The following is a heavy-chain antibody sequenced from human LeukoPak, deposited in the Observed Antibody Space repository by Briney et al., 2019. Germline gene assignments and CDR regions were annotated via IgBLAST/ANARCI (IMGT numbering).Heavy chain of an antibody. V-gene: IGHV3-7*03. D-gene: IGHD5-18*01. CDR2: IKEDGSGK. CDR3: AKGSTAGYYFDY. J-gene: IGHJ4*02. Sequence: GGSLRLSCAASGFTFNRHWMTWVRQAPGKGLEWVANIKEDGSGKYYVDSVKGRFTISRDNSKNTLYLQMNSLRAEDTAVFYCAKGSTAGYYFDYWGQGTLVTVSS. CDR1: GFTFNRHW.